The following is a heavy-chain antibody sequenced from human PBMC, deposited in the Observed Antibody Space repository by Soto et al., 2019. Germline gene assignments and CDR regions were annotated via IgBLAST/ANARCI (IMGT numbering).Heavy chain of an antibody. V-gene: IGHV4-39*01. Sequence: SETLSLTCTGSGGSISSSTHYWDWIRQPPGKGLEWIGSIYYSGSTFYNPSLKSRVIISVDTSKNQFSLNLTSVTAADTAVYYCARRSQSYDILTGYLDYYFDSWGQGTLVTVSS. CDR2: IYYSGST. CDR3: ARRSQSYDILTGYLDYYFDS. D-gene: IGHD3-9*01. J-gene: IGHJ4*02. CDR1: GGSISSSTHY.